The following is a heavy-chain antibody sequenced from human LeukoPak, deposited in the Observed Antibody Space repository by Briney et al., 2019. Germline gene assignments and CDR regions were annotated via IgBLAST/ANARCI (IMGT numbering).Heavy chain of an antibody. Sequence: GGSLRLSCAASGFTFSSYAMHWVRQAPGKGLEYVSAISSNGGSTYYANSVKGRFTISRDNSKNTLYLQMGSLRAEDMAVYYCARGRMTAITNYYYYGMDVWGQGTTVTVSS. D-gene: IGHD2-21*02. CDR3: ARGRMTAITNYYYYGMDV. J-gene: IGHJ6*02. CDR2: ISSNGGST. CDR1: GFTFSSYA. V-gene: IGHV3-64*01.